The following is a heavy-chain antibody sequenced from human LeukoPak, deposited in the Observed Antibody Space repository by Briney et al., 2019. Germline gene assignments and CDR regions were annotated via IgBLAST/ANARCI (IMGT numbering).Heavy chain of an antibody. CDR3: ATLTGYYNVAVDY. CDR2: VNGDGSDT. V-gene: IGHV3-74*01. J-gene: IGHJ4*02. D-gene: IGHD3-9*01. CDR1: GFTFNSYW. Sequence: GGSLRLSCAASGFTFNSYWLHWVRQAPGKGLVWVSRVNGDGSDTSYADSVKGRFTISRDNAKNTLYLQMNSLRVEDTAVYYCATLTGYYNVAVDYWGQGTLVTVSS.